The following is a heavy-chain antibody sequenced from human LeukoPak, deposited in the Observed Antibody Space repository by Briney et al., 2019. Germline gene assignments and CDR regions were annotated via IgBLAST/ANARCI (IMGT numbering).Heavy chain of an antibody. CDR3: ARAGYYDSSGYYPWYFDY. V-gene: IGHV1-69*13. D-gene: IGHD3-22*01. J-gene: IGHJ4*02. CDR1: GGTFSSYA. Sequence: SVKVSCKASGGTFSSYAISWVRQAPGQGLEWMGGIIPIFGTANYAQKFQGRVTITADESTSTAYMELSSLRSEDTAVYYCARAGYYDSSGYYPWYFDYWGQGILVTVSS. CDR2: IIPIFGTA.